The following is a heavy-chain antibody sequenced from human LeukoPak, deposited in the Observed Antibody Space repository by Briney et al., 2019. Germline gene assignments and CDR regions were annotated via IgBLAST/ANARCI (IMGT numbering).Heavy chain of an antibody. D-gene: IGHD4-11*01. J-gene: IGHJ6*03. CDR3: ARGPDYTNYVYYYYYMDV. V-gene: IGHV1-18*01. Sequence: ASVKVSCKASGYTFTSYGISWVRQAPGQGLEWMGWISAYNGNTNYAQKLQGRVTMTTDTSTSTAYMELRSLRSEDTAVYYCARGPDYTNYVYYYYYMDVWGKGTTVTVSS. CDR1: GYTFTSYG. CDR2: ISAYNGNT.